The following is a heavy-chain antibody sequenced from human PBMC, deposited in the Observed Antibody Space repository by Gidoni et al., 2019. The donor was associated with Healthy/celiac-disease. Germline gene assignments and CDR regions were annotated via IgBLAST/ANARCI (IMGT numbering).Heavy chain of an antibody. CDR3: ARAPSYYDFWSGYYNYWDYFDY. D-gene: IGHD3-3*01. Sequence: QVQLVESGGGVVQPGRSLRLSCAASGFTFSSYGMHWVRQAPGKGLEWVAVIWYDGSNKYYADSVKGRFTISRDNSKNTLYLQMNSLRAEDTAVYYCARAPSYYDFWSGYYNYWDYFDYWGQGTLVTVSS. V-gene: IGHV3-33*01. CDR2: IWYDGSNK. CDR1: GFTFSSYG. J-gene: IGHJ4*02.